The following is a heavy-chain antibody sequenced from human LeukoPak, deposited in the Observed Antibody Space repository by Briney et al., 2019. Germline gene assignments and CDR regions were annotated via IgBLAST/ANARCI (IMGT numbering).Heavy chain of an antibody. CDR2: ISGRGGGNT. J-gene: IGHJ4*02. CDR3: AKEAGSSHKVEN. V-gene: IGHV3-23*01. D-gene: IGHD5-24*01. CDR1: GFTFSSHA. Sequence: GGSLRLSCAASGFTFSSHAMGWVRQAPGKGLEWVSAISGRGGGNTHYADSVKGRFAISRDISKNTLYLQMNSLRVEDTAVYYCAKEAGSSHKVENWGQGTLVTVSS.